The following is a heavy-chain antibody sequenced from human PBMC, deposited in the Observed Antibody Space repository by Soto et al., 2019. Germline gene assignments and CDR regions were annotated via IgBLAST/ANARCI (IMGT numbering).Heavy chain of an antibody. D-gene: IGHD6-13*01. CDR3: AKDLRQQLGPYYYGMDV. CDR1: GFTFSSYG. CDR2: ISYDGSNK. V-gene: IGHV3-30*18. Sequence: QVQLVESGGGVVQPGRSLRLSCAASGFTFSSYGMHWVRQAPGKGLEWVAVISYDGSNKYYADSVKGRFTISRDNSENTLYLQMNSLRAEDTAVYYCAKDLRQQLGPYYYGMDVWGQGTTVTVSS. J-gene: IGHJ6*02.